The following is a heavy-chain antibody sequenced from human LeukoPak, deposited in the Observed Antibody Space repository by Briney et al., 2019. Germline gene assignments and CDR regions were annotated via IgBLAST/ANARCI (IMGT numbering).Heavy chain of an antibody. CDR3: AQQSLRSPDY. Sequence: PSETLSLTCAVSGYSISSGYYWGWIRQPPRKGLEWIGNIYHSGSTYYNPSLKSRVTISVDTSKNQFSLKLSSVTAADTAVYYCAQQSLRSPDYWGQGTLVTVSS. V-gene: IGHV4-38-2*01. CDR1: GYSISSGYY. D-gene: IGHD3-16*01. CDR2: IYHSGST. J-gene: IGHJ4*02.